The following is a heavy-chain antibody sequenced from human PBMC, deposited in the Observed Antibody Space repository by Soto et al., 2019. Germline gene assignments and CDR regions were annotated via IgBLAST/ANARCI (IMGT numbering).Heavy chain of an antibody. V-gene: IGHV4-31*03. D-gene: IGHD2-2*01. J-gene: IGHJ4*02. CDR1: GGSITNGDYY. Sequence: QVQLQESGPGLVRPSQTLSLTCTVSGGSITNGDYYWNWLRQHPGKGLEWIGYINYRGTTFYNPSVKSRVFISVETSKNQLSLNLSSVTAADTAVYFCARDAPGEAPYWGQGTLVTVSS. CDR3: ARDAPGEAPY. CDR2: INYRGTT.